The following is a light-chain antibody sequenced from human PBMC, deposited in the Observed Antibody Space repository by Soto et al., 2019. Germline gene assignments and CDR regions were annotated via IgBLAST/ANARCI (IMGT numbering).Light chain of an antibody. CDR2: KAS. CDR1: QSIMSW. J-gene: IGKJ1*01. Sequence: DIQMTQSPSTLSASVGDRVTITCRASQSIMSWLAWYQQKPGKAPKLLISKASNLDSGVPSRFSGSGSGTEFNLTISSLQPEDFATYYCQQYNSFIWTFGQGTKVDIK. V-gene: IGKV1-5*03. CDR3: QQYNSFIWT.